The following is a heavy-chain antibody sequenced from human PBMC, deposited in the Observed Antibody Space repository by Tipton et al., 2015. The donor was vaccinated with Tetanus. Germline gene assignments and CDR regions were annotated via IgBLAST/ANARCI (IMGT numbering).Heavy chain of an antibody. J-gene: IGHJ4*02. CDR2: TYGDGST. D-gene: IGHD3-16*02. Sequence: VQLVQSGGGLIQPGGSLRLSCAASGFSVSRKYMTWVRQAPGKGLEWVSLTYGDGSTYYADSVKVRFTISRDNSKNTLYLQMSTLSAEDTAVYFCARDYPDFDYWGQGTLVTVSS. CDR1: GFSVSRKY. V-gene: IGHV3-53*01. CDR3: ARDYPDFDY.